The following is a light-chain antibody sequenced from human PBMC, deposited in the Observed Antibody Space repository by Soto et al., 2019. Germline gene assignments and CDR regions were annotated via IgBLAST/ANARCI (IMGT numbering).Light chain of an antibody. Sequence: QSALTQPRSVSGSPGQSVTISCTGTSSDVGDNIYVSWYQQHPGKAPKLMISDVSVRPSGIPDRFSGSKSGNTASLTISGLQAEDEADYYCCSYAGRYSYVFGTGTKVTVL. CDR3: CSYAGRYSYV. J-gene: IGLJ1*01. CDR2: DVS. CDR1: SSDVGDNIY. V-gene: IGLV2-11*01.